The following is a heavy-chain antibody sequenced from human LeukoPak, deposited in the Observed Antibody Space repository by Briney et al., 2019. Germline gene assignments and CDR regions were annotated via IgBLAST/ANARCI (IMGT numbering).Heavy chain of an antibody. CDR3: AREYYYDSSGYSDY. CDR1: GDSISIYY. V-gene: IGHV4-39*07. D-gene: IGHD3-22*01. J-gene: IGHJ4*02. Sequence: SETLSLTCTVSGDSISIYYWSWIRQPPGKGLEWIGSIYYSGSTYYNPSLKSRVTISVDTSKNQFSLKLSSVTAADTAVYYCAREYYYDSSGYSDYWGQGTLVTVSS. CDR2: IYYSGST.